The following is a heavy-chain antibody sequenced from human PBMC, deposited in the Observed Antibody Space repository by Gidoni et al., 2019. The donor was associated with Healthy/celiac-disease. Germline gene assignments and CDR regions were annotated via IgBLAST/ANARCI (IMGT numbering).Heavy chain of an antibody. D-gene: IGHD1-26*01. CDR2: MSWNSGSI. V-gene: IGHV3-9*01. CDR3: ARMKWGSFDY. J-gene: IGHJ4*02. Sequence: EVQLVESGGGLVQPGRSLRLSCAASGFTFDDYAMHWVRQAPGKGLEWVSGMSWNSGSIGYADSVKGRFTISRDNAKNSLYLQMNSLRAEDTALYYCARMKWGSFDYWGQGTLVTVSS. CDR1: GFTFDDYA.